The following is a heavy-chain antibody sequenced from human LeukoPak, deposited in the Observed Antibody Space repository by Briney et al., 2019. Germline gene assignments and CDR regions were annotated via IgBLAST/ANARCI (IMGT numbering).Heavy chain of an antibody. V-gene: IGHV6-1*01. Sequence: SQTLSLTCGISGDSVSSNSAAWNWISQSPSRGLQWLGRTYYRSKWYNNYAVSVKSRITINPDSSKNQVSLQLNSVTPEDTAMYYCAREYSRGRFDYWGQGTLVTVSS. CDR2: TYYRSKWYN. CDR3: AREYSRGRFDY. J-gene: IGHJ4*02. D-gene: IGHD5-18*01. CDR1: GDSVSSNSAA.